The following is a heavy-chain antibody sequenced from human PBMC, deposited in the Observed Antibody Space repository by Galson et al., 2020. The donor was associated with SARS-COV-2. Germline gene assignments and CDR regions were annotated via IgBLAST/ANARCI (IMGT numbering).Heavy chain of an antibody. CDR1: GFTFKDYW. V-gene: IGHV3-7*01. J-gene: IGHJ4*02. CDR3: TREGWQGGY. CDR2: IRGDGSET. Sequence: GGSLRLSCVVSGFTFKDYWMSWVRQAPGKGLEWVANIRGDGSETNYVDSVKGRFSISRDNDVDSLYLQIDNLRVEDTATYFCTREGWQGGYWGQGARVTVSS.